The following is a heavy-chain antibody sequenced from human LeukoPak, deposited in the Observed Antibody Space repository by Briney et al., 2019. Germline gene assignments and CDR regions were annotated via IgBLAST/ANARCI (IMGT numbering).Heavy chain of an antibody. CDR3: ARATTVVTPLYFDY. V-gene: IGHV5-51*01. CDR2: IYPGDSDT. CDR1: GYSFTTYW. J-gene: IGHJ4*02. D-gene: IGHD4-23*01. Sequence: PGESLKISCKGSGYSFTTYWIAWVRQMPGKGLEWMGIIYPGDSDTRYSPSFQGQVTISADKSIGTAYLQWSSLKASDTAMYYCARATTVVTPLYFDYWGQGTLVTVSS.